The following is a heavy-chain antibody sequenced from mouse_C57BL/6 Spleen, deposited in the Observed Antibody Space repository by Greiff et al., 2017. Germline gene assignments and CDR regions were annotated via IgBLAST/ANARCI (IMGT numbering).Heavy chain of an antibody. D-gene: IGHD1-1*01. Sequence: QVQLQQSGPELVKPGASVKISCKASGYAFSSSWMNWVKQRPGKGLEWIGRIYPGDGDTNYNGKFKGKATLTADKSSSTAYMQLSSLTSEDSAVYFCARESTVVADFDYWGQGTTLTVSS. CDR2: IYPGDGDT. J-gene: IGHJ2*01. V-gene: IGHV1-82*01. CDR1: GYAFSSSW. CDR3: ARESTVVADFDY.